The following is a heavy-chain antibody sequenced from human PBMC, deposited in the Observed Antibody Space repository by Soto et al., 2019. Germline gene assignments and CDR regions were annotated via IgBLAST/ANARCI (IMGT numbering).Heavy chain of an antibody. CDR2: MNPNSGNT. V-gene: IGHV1-8*01. CDR3: ARNRQYGSGSYYSRRGMDV. CDR1: GYTFASYD. J-gene: IGHJ6*02. D-gene: IGHD3-10*01. Sequence: ASVKVSCKASGYTFASYDINLGRQATGQGLEGMGWMNPNSGNTGYAQKFQGRVTMTRNTSRSTAYMELSSLRSEDTAVYYCARNRQYGSGSYYSRRGMDVWGQGTTVTVSS.